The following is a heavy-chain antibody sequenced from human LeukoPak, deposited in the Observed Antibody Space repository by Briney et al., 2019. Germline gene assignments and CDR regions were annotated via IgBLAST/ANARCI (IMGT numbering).Heavy chain of an antibody. D-gene: IGHD3-22*01. J-gene: IGHJ4*02. V-gene: IGHV3-21*01. CDR2: ISSSSSYR. Sequence: PGGSLGLSCAASGFTFSSFSMNWVRQAPGKGLEWVSSISSSSSYRYYADSVKGRFTISRDNAKNSLYLQMNSLRAEDTAVYYCAREKTRDYDDSNTYYYVIDSWGQGTLVTVSS. CDR1: GFTFSSFS. CDR3: AREKTRDYDDSNTYYYVIDS.